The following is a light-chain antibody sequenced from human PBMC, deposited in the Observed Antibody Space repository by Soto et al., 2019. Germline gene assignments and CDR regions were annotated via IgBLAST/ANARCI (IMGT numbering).Light chain of an antibody. CDR2: DAS. CDR3: QQRSKWRT. CDR1: QSVSSY. J-gene: IGKJ1*01. V-gene: IGKV3-11*01. Sequence: EVVLTQSPATLSLSPGERATLSCRASQSVSSYLAWYQQKPGQAPRLLIYDASNRATGIPARFSGSGFGTDYTLTISSLEPEDFAVYYCQQRSKWRTFGQGTKV.